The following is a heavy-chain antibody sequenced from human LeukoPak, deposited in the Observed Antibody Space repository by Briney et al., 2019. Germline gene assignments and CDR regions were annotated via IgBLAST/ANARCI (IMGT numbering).Heavy chain of an antibody. V-gene: IGHV4-39*01. CDR1: GGSISSSSYY. Sequence: PSETLSLTCTVSGGSISSSSYYWGWIRQPPGKGLEWIGSIYYSGSTHYNPSLKSRVTISVDTSKNQFSLKLSSVTAADTAVYYCASLIAAAGTFDYWGQGTLVTVSS. D-gene: IGHD6-13*01. CDR2: IYYSGST. J-gene: IGHJ4*02. CDR3: ASLIAAAGTFDY.